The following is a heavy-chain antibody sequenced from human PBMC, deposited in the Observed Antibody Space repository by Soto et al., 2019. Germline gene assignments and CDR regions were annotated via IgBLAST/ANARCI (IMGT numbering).Heavy chain of an antibody. V-gene: IGHV4-61*01. CDR1: GGSVSSGSYY. D-gene: IGHD2-15*01. J-gene: IGHJ5*02. CDR3: ARDRGYCSGGSCYEWFDP. CDR2: IYYSGST. Sequence: ETLSLTCTVSGGSVSSGSYYWSWIRQPPGKGLEWIGYIYYSGSTNYNPSLKSRVTISVDTSKNQFSLKLSSVTAADTAVYYCARDRGYCSGGSCYEWFDPWGQGTLVTVS.